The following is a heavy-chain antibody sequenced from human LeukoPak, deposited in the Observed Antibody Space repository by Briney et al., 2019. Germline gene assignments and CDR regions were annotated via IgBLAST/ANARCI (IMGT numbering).Heavy chain of an antibody. CDR2: SSTYNSDT. D-gene: IGHD6-19*01. CDR1: RYTLTRYA. Sequence: ASVKVSCKTSRYTLTRYAITWVPQAPRQGLERMGWSSTYNSDTNYSQNLQGRVTLTTDTSTGTAHMELRRLRSDDTAVYYCARVPSNTSGRNPYFDYWGQGTLVTVSS. CDR3: ARVPSNTSGRNPYFDY. J-gene: IGHJ4*02. V-gene: IGHV1-18*01.